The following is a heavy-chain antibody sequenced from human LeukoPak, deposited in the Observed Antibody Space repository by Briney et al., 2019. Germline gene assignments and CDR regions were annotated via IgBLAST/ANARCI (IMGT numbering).Heavy chain of an antibody. D-gene: IGHD3-16*02. J-gene: IGHJ4*02. Sequence: ASVKVSCKASGYTFTSYYMHWVRQAPGQGLEWMGIINPSGGSTSYAQKFQGRVTMTRDTSTSTVYMELSSLRSEDTAVYYCARDSSITFGGVIVLRYYFDYWGQGTLVTVSP. V-gene: IGHV1-46*01. CDR3: ARDSSITFGGVIVLRYYFDY. CDR2: INPSGGST. CDR1: GYTFTSYY.